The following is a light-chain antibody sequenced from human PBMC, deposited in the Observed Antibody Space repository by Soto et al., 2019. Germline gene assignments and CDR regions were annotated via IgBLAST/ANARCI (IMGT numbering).Light chain of an antibody. Sequence: GLSQSPCTLSLSTGERATLSCRASQSVSSSSLAWYQQKPGQAPRLLIYDTSSRATGIPDRFSGSGSGTDFTLTISRLEPEDFATYYCQQYNSYWTFAQGTKV. V-gene: IGKV3-20*01. CDR3: QQYNSYWT. CDR1: QSVSSSS. J-gene: IGKJ1*01. CDR2: DTS.